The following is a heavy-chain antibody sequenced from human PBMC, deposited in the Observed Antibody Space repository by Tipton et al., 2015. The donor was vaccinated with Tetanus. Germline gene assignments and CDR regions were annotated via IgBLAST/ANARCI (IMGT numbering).Heavy chain of an antibody. Sequence: LRLSCVVSGGPIRGYYWSWIRQPPGKQLEWIGWIYYSGSTKYNPSLKSRVTMSVDTSKNQLSLRLTSVTAADTAVYYCARRGSSWYWYFDLWGRGNLVTVSP. J-gene: IGHJ2*01. D-gene: IGHD6-13*01. CDR1: GGPIRGYY. CDR2: IYYSGST. V-gene: IGHV4-59*08. CDR3: ARRGSSWYWYFDL.